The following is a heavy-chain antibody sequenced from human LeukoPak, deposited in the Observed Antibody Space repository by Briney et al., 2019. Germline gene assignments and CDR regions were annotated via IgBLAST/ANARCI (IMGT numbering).Heavy chain of an antibody. V-gene: IGHV4-61*02. J-gene: IGHJ6*03. Sequence: PSETLSLTCTVSGGSISSGSYYWSWIRQPAGKGLEWIGRIYTSGSTNYNPSLKSRVTISVDTSKNQFSLKLSSVTAADTAVYYCAKENYDFWDMDVWGKGTTVTVSS. CDR2: IYTSGST. CDR1: GGSISSGSYY. D-gene: IGHD3-3*01. CDR3: AKENYDFWDMDV.